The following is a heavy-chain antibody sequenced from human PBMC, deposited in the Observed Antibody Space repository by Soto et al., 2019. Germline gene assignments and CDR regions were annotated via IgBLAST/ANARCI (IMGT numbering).Heavy chain of an antibody. CDR2: IIPIFGTA. CDR3: ARGYSSNYYYYGMDV. V-gene: IGHV1-69*06. CDR1: GGTFSSYA. D-gene: IGHD6-13*01. Sequence: SVKVSCKASGGTFSSYAISWVRQAPGQGLEWMGGIIPIFGTANYAQKFQGRVTITADKSTSTAYMELSSLRSEDTAVYYCARGYSSNYYYYGMDVWGQGTTVTVSS. J-gene: IGHJ6*02.